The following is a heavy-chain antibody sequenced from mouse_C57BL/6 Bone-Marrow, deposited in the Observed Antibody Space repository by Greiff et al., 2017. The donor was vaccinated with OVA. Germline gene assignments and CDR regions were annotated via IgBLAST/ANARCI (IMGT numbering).Heavy chain of an antibody. CDR2: INPNNGGT. CDR3: APLLRYFDV. Sequence: VQLQQSGPELVKPGASVKISCKASGYTFADYYMNWVKQSHGKSLEWIGDINPNNGGTSYNQKFKGKATLTVDKSSSTAYMELRSLTSEDSAVYYCAPLLRYFDVWGTGTTVTVSS. V-gene: IGHV1-26*01. CDR1: GYTFADYY. J-gene: IGHJ1*03. D-gene: IGHD1-1*01.